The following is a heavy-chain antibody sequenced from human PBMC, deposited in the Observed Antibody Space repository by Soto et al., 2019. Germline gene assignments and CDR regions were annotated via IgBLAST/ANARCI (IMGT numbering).Heavy chain of an antibody. J-gene: IGHJ3*02. CDR3: ARGRGYSYGQDAFDI. V-gene: IGHV4-61*01. CDR1: GGSVSSGSYY. Sequence: SETLSLTCTVSGGSVSSGSYYWSWIRQPPGKGLEWIGYIYYSGSTNYNPSLKSRFTISVDTSKNQFSLKLSSVTAADTAVYYCARGRGYSYGQDAFDIWGQGTMVTVS. D-gene: IGHD5-18*01. CDR2: IYYSGST.